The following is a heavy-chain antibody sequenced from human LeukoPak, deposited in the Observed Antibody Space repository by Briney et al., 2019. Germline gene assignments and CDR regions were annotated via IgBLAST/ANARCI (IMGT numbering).Heavy chain of an antibody. CDR2: IHPSGGTT. Sequence: ASVKVSCKASGYTFTGYYMHWVRQAPGQGLEWMGAIHPSGGTTTYTQKFQGRVTMTRDMSTSTVYMDLSSLTSEDTAFYYCARTPYTSASYRTFYFDYWGQGTLVTVSS. CDR1: GYTFTGYY. D-gene: IGHD6-19*01. CDR3: ARTPYTSASYRTFYFDY. J-gene: IGHJ4*02. V-gene: IGHV1-46*01.